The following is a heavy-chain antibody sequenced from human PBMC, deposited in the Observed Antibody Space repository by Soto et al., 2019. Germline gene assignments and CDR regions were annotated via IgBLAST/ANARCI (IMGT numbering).Heavy chain of an antibody. V-gene: IGHV3-7*03. CDR2: IKEDGSER. J-gene: IGHJ4*02. CDR3: VTPQFDY. CDR1: GFTLSSYW. Sequence: EVQLVESGGGLVQPGGSLRLSCAASGFTLSSYWMTWVRQAPGKGLEWVANIKEDGSERYYVDSVKGRFTVSRDNAKNSLYLQMNSLRVEDTAVYYCVTPQFDYWGQGTLVIVSS.